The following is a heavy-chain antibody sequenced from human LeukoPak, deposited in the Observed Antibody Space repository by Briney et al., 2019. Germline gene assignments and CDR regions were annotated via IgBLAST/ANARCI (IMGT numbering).Heavy chain of an antibody. D-gene: IGHD1-1*01. V-gene: IGHV1-2*02. CDR3: ARVGFNRNDRVLGAFDI. CDR1: GYTFTGYY. CDR2: INPNSGGT. Sequence: GASVKVSCKASGYTFTGYYVHWMRQAPGQGLEWVGWINPNSGGTNYAQMFQGRVTITRDTPISTAYMELSRLRSDGTAVFYCARVGFNRNDRVLGAFDIWGQGTMVTVSS. J-gene: IGHJ3*02.